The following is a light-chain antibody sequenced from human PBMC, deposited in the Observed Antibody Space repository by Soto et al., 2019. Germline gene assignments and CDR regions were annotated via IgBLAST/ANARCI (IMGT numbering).Light chain of an antibody. CDR2: DAS. CDR3: QQRSDWPLT. Sequence: EIVLTQSPVTLSLSPGERATLSCRASQSVSRYLAWYQQKPGQPPRLLIYDASKWATGVPARFSGSGSGTDFTLTISSLEPEDFAVYYCQQRSDWPLTFGGGTDVEI. V-gene: IGKV3-11*01. J-gene: IGKJ4*01. CDR1: QSVSRY.